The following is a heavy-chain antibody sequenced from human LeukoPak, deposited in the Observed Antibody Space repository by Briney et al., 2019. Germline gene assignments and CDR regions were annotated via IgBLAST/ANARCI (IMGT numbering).Heavy chain of an antibody. Sequence: GGSLRLSCAASGFTFSSDAMHWVRQAPGKGLEWLAVISYDGSNKYYADSVKGRLTTSRDNSKNTLYLQMNSLRVEDTAVYYCVRDRFNRNQFPPCDYWGQGTLLTVSS. D-gene: IGHD2-21*01. CDR1: GFTFSSDA. CDR3: VRDRFNRNQFPPCDY. J-gene: IGHJ4*02. CDR2: ISYDGSNK. V-gene: IGHV3-30*04.